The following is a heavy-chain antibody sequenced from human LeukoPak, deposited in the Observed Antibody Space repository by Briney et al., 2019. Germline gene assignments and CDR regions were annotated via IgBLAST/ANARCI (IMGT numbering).Heavy chain of an antibody. V-gene: IGHV3-7*01. CDR3: ARDASSSWYGEIGP. CDR1: GFTFSSYW. J-gene: IGHJ5*02. D-gene: IGHD6-13*01. Sequence: GGSLRLSCAASGFTFSSYWMSWVRQAPGKGLEWVANIKQDGSEKYYVDSVKGRFTISRDNAKNSLYLQMDSLRAEDTAVYYCARDASSSWYGEIGPWGQGTLVTVSS. CDR2: IKQDGSEK.